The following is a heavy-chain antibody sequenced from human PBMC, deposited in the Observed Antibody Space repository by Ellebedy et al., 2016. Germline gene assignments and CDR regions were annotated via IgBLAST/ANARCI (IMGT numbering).Heavy chain of an antibody. CDR2: IFTSGDT. V-gene: IGHV4-61*02. CDR1: DDSISSGHYY. CDR3: ARVYRSGSRSYHWFDP. Sequence: SETLSLTXTVSDDSISSGHYYWSWIRQHAGKGLEWIGRIFTSGDTNYNPSLRGRVTMSIDTSNRQFSLRLTSVTAADTAVYYCARVYRSGSRSYHWFDPWGQGTLVTVSS. J-gene: IGHJ5*02. D-gene: IGHD3-10*01.